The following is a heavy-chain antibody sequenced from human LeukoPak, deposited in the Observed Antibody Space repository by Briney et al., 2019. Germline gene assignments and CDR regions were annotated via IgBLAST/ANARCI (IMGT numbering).Heavy chain of an antibody. J-gene: IGHJ4*02. CDR2: IYSGGST. V-gene: IGHV3-53*01. CDR1: GFTVSSNY. CDR3: AKEFGWNYEGSFDY. Sequence: GGSLRLSCAASGFTVSSNYMSWVRQAPGKGLEWVSVIYSGGSTYYADSVKGRFTISRDNSKNTLYLQMNSLRAEDTAVYYCAKEFGWNYEGSFDYWGQGTLVTVSS. D-gene: IGHD1-7*01.